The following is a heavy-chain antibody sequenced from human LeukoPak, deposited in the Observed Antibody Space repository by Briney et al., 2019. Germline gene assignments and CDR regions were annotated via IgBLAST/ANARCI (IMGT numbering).Heavy chain of an antibody. Sequence: GSLRLSCAASGFTFSDYYMSWIRQPPGKGLPWIGEINHSGSTNYNPSLKSRVTISVDTSKNQFSLKLSSVTAADTAVYYCARELIVVVPAASWFDPWGQGTLVTVSS. CDR1: GFTFSDYY. D-gene: IGHD2-2*01. CDR2: INHSGST. J-gene: IGHJ5*02. V-gene: IGHV4-34*01. CDR3: ARELIVVVPAASWFDP.